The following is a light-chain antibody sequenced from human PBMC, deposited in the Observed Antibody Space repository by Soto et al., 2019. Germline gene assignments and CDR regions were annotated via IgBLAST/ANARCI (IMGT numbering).Light chain of an antibody. V-gene: IGKV1-5*03. J-gene: IGKJ3*01. CDR2: KAS. CDR3: QQYNTGGFT. Sequence: DIQMTQSPSTLSASVGDRVTITCRASQSISSWLAWYQQKPGKAPKLLIYKASSLESGVPSRFSGSGSGTDFTLTISSLQPDDFATYYCQQYNTGGFTFGPGTKVDIK. CDR1: QSISSW.